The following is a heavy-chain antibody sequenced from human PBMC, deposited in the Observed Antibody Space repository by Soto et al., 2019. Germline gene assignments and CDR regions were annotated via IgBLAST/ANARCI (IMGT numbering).Heavy chain of an antibody. Sequence: GGSLRLSCAASGFTFSSYGMHWVRQAPGKGLMWISRILNDGTTTNYADSVKGRFTVSRDNAKKTMSLQMNNLRAEDTAVYYCATWRGGYTYGLDHWGQGTPVTVSS. V-gene: IGHV3-74*01. D-gene: IGHD5-18*01. J-gene: IGHJ4*02. CDR1: GFTFSSYG. CDR3: ATWRGGYTYGLDH. CDR2: ILNDGTTT.